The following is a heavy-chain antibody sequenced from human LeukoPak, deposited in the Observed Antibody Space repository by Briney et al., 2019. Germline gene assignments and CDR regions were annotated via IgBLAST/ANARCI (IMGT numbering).Heavy chain of an antibody. Sequence: SETLSLTCTVSGGSISSYFWSWIRQPAGKGLEYIGRIYATGSTTYNSSLKSRVTMSVDTSKNHFSLKLTSVTAADTALYYCARVMAGAAPWVFDYWGQGTLVTVSS. CDR3: ARVMAGAAPWVFDY. V-gene: IGHV4-4*07. CDR1: GGSISSYF. D-gene: IGHD6-19*01. J-gene: IGHJ4*01. CDR2: IYATGST.